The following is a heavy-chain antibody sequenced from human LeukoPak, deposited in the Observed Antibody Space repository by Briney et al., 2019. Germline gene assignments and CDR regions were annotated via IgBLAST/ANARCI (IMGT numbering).Heavy chain of an antibody. CDR3: ARGVVVTATNWFDP. CDR1: GGTFSSYA. CDR2: IIPILGIA. Sequence: SVKVSCKASGGTFSSYAISWVRQAPGQGLEWMGRIIPILGIANYARKFQGRVTITADKSTSTAYMELSSLRSEDTAVYYCARGVVVTATNWFDPWGQGTLVTVSS. J-gene: IGHJ5*02. V-gene: IGHV1-69*04. D-gene: IGHD2-21*02.